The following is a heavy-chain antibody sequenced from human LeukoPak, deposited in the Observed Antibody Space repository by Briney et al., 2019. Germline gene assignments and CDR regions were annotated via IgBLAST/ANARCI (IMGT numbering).Heavy chain of an antibody. J-gene: IGHJ3*02. D-gene: IGHD3-22*01. CDR2: INSDGSST. V-gene: IGHV3-74*01. CDR3: ARDHHRRLYDSQARDTFDI. Sequence: GGSLRLSCAASGFTFSSYWMHWVRQAPGKGLVWVSRINSDGSSTSYADSVKGRFTISRDNAKNTLYLQMNSLRAEDTAVYYCARDHHRRLYDSQARDTFDIWGQGTMVTVSS. CDR1: GFTFSSYW.